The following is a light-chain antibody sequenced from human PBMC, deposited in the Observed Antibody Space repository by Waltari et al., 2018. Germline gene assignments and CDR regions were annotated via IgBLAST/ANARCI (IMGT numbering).Light chain of an antibody. CDR3: QQYNSAPFT. CDR1: QSISSW. CDR2: KTS. J-gene: IGKJ3*01. V-gene: IGKV1-5*01. Sequence: DIQMTQSPSSLSASVGDKVTITCQASQSISSWLAWYQQRPGKAPKPLIYKTSSLESGVPSRFSGSGSGTDFTLTISSLQPEDFATYYGQQYNSAPFTFGPGTKLDI.